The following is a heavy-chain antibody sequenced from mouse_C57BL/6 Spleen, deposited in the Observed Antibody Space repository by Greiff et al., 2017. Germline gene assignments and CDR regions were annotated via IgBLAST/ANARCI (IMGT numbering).Heavy chain of an antibody. Sequence: QVQLQQSGAELVRPGASVTLSCKASGYTFTDYEMHWVKQTPVHGLEWIGAIVPETGGTAYNQKFKGKAILTADKSSSTAYMELRSLTAEDSAVYYCRGGSSSYYFDYWGQGTTLTVSS. V-gene: IGHV1-15*01. CDR1: GYTFTDYE. J-gene: IGHJ2*01. CDR2: IVPETGGT. CDR3: RGGSSSYYFDY. D-gene: IGHD1-1*01.